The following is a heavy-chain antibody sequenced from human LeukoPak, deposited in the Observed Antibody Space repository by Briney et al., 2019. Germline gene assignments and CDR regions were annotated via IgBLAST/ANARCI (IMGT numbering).Heavy chain of an antibody. D-gene: IGHD3-9*01. Sequence: SETLSLTCPVSGASVSDSLSYWGWVRQPPGKGLEWVANVFYTGSTYYNPSLKSRVTMSVDTSKNQFSLKMTSVTAADTAIYYCARLTKGRYFDYIFAFWGQGILVTVSS. CDR3: ARLTKGRYFDYIFAF. J-gene: IGHJ4*02. CDR2: VFYTGST. CDR1: GASVSDSLSY. V-gene: IGHV4-39*01.